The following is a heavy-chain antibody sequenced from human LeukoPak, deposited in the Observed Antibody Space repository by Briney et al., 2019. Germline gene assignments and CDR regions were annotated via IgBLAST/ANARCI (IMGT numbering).Heavy chain of an antibody. V-gene: IGHV3-7*03. CDR3: VRQKKSHGNFDY. CDR2: IKQDGSEI. D-gene: IGHD1-26*01. CDR1: GFTLSTYW. J-gene: IGHJ4*02. Sequence: PGGSLRLSCAASGFTLSTYWMSWVRQAPGKGLEWVANIKQDGSEIYYVDSVKGRFTISRDNAKNSLYLQMNSLRVEDTAVYYCVRQKKSHGNFDYWGQGTLVTASS.